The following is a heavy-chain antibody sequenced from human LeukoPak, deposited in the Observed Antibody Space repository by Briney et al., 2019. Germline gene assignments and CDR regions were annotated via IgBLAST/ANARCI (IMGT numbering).Heavy chain of an antibody. CDR1: GGTFSSYA. V-gene: IGHV1-69*05. CDR3: ARAGYSYGSLDY. J-gene: IGHJ4*02. CDR2: IIPIFGTA. D-gene: IGHD5-18*01. Sequence: SVKVSCKASGGTFSSYAISWVRQAPGQGLEWMGRIIPIFGTANYAQNFQGRVTITTDESTSTAYMQLSSLRPEDTAVYYCARAGYSYGSLDYWGQGTLVTVSS.